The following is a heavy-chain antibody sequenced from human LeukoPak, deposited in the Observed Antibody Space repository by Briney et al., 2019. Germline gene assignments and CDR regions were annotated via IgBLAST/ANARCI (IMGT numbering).Heavy chain of an antibody. CDR1: GFTFMSYW. CDR3: AREAVAARNYYYYYMDV. D-gene: IGHD6-6*01. J-gene: IGHJ6*03. CDR2: IKQDGSEK. Sequence: GGSLRLSRAASGFTFMSYWMSWVRQAPGKGLEWVANIKQDGSEKYYVDSVKGRCTISRDNAKNSLYLQMNSLRAEDTAVYYCAREAVAARNYYYYYMDVWGKGTTVTVSS. V-gene: IGHV3-7*01.